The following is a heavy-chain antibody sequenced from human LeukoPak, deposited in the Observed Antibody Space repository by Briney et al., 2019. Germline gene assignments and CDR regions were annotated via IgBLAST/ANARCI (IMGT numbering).Heavy chain of an antibody. D-gene: IGHD2-2*02. V-gene: IGHV4-34*01. CDR3: ARGPSFVVVPAAISGLDY. J-gene: IGHJ4*02. Sequence: SQTLSLTCAVYGGSFSGYYWSWIRQPPGKGLEWIGEINHSGSTNYNPSLKSRVTISVDTSKNQFSLKLSSVTAADTAVYYCARGPSFVVVPAAISGLDYWGQGTLVTVSS. CDR1: GGSFSGYY. CDR2: INHSGST.